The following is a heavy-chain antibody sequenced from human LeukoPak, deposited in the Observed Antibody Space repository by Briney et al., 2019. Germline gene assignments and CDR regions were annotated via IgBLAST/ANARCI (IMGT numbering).Heavy chain of an antibody. J-gene: IGHJ3*02. V-gene: IGHV3-7*01. D-gene: IGHD3-22*01. CDR2: INRDASEK. CDR3: ARDATPYDSSGYYDAIDI. CDR1: GFTFSTSW. Sequence: PGGSPRLSCAASGFTFSTSWMTWVRQAPGKGLEWVAKINRDASEKYYVDSVKGRFTISRDNAKNSLYLLLNSLRAEDTAVYHCARDATPYDSSGYYDAIDIWGQGTMVTVSS.